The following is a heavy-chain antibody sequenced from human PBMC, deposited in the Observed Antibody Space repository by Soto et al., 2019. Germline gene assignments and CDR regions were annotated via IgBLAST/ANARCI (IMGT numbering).Heavy chain of an antibody. D-gene: IGHD1-26*01. Sequence: PGGSLRLSCVASGFTFSDYYMTWIRQAPGKGPEWISYINGGGDVIAYADSVKGRFTISRDNARRSVYLQMNSLTVDDTAVYYCSRDPRLVDYWGQGTLVTVSS. CDR3: SRDPRLVDY. CDR1: GFTFSDYY. J-gene: IGHJ4*02. CDR2: INGGGDVI. V-gene: IGHV3-11*01.